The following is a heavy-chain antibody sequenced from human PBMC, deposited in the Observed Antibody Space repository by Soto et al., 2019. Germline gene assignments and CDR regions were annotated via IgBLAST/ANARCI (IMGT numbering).Heavy chain of an antibody. V-gene: IGHV1-8*01. D-gene: IGHD3-22*01. CDR1: GYTFTSYD. CDR2: MNPNSGNT. J-gene: IGHJ3*02. CDR3: ARGSRERYYYDSSGLPVDAFDI. Sequence: ASVKVSCKASGYTFTSYDINWVRQATGQGLEWMGWMNPNSGNTGYAQKFQGRVTMTRNTSISTAYMELSSLRSEDTAVYYCARGSRERYYYDSSGLPVDAFDIWGQGTMVTVSS.